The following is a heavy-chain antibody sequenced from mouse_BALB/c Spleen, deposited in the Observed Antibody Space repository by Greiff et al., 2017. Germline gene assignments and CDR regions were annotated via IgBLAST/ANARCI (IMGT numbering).Heavy chain of an antibody. CDR2: ISSGGGST. Sequence: EVQLLESGGGLVKPGGSLKLSCAASGFAFSSYDMSWVRQTPEKRLEWVAYISSGGGSTYYPDTVKGRFTISRDNATNTLYLQMSSLKSEDTAMYYCAITTGTSSAYYDALDYWGQGTSVTVSA. D-gene: IGHD1-1*01. CDR1: GFAFSSYD. CDR3: AITTGTSSAYYDALDY. J-gene: IGHJ4*01. V-gene: IGHV5-12-1*01.